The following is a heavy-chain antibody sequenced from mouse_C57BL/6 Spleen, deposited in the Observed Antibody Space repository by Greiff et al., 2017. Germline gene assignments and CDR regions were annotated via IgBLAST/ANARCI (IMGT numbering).Heavy chain of an antibody. CDR3: ARGDDYYAMDY. CDR2: ISYDGSN. CDR1: GYSITSGYY. Sequence: EVQVVESGPGLVKPSQSLSLTCSVTGYSITSGYYWNWIRQFPGNKLEWMGYISYDGSNNYNPSLKNRISITRDTSKNQFFLKLNSVTTEDTATYYCARGDDYYAMDYWGQGTSVTVSS. J-gene: IGHJ4*01. V-gene: IGHV3-6*01.